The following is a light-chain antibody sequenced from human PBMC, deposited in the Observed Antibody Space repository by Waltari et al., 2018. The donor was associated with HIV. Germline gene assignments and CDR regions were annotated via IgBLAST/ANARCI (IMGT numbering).Light chain of an antibody. CDR1: QDLDHW. CDR2: KTS. J-gene: IGKJ5*01. CDR3: QQANSFPIT. V-gene: IGKV1-12*01. Sequence: DIQMTQSPSSVSASVGDRITITCRASQDLDHWLAWYQQRPGKAPKALIYKTSTLQSGVPSRFSGDGSGTEFTLTISSLQPEDFATYYCQQANSFPITFGQGTRLEMK.